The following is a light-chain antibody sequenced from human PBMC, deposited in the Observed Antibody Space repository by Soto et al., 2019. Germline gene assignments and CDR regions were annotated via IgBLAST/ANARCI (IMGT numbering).Light chain of an antibody. CDR1: QSVLYSSNNKNY. J-gene: IGKJ5*01. CDR2: WAS. Sequence: DIVMTQSPDSLAVSLGEGAAINCKSSQSVLYSSNNKNYLAWYQQKLGQPPKMIIYWASARESGVPDRFSGSGSGTDFTLNISSLQAEDVAVYYCQQYYSTPITFGQGTRLEIK. CDR3: QQYYSTPIT. V-gene: IGKV4-1*01.